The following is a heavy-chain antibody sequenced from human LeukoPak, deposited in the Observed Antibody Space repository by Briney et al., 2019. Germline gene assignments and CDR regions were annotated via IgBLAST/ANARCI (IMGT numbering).Heavy chain of an antibody. D-gene: IGHD3-3*01. CDR3: ARDFWSGYSVDY. Sequence: GGSLRLSCAASGFTFSSYAMHWVRQAPGKGLEWVSSISSSSSYIYYADSVKGRFTISRDNAKNSLYLQMNSLRAEDTAVYYCARDFWSGYSVDYWGQGTLVTVSS. J-gene: IGHJ4*02. CDR2: ISSSSSYI. CDR1: GFTFSSYA. V-gene: IGHV3-21*01.